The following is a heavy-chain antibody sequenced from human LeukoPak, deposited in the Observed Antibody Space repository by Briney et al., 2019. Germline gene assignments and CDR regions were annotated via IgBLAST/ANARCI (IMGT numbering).Heavy chain of an antibody. V-gene: IGHV3-23*01. CDR3: AKRKDGYGSIDY. CDR1: GFTFSSYG. J-gene: IGHJ4*02. CDR2: ISGSGGTT. Sequence: PGGSLRLSCAVSGFTFSSYGMHWVRQAPGKGLEWVSVISGSGGTTYYADSVKGRFTVSRDNSKLYLQMNSLRAADTAVYFCAKRKDGYGSIDYWGQGTLVTVSS. D-gene: IGHD3-10*01.